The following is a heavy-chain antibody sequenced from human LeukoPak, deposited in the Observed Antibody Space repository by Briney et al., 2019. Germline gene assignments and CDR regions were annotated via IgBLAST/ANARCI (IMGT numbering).Heavy chain of an antibody. V-gene: IGHV1-18*01. CDR1: GYTFTSYG. D-gene: IGHD2-21*01. J-gene: IGHJ4*02. CDR2: ISAYNGNT. CDR3: ARDIMVETTIVGLIDY. Sequence: GASVKVSCKASGYTFTSYGISWVRQAPGQGLEWMGWISAYNGNTNYAQKLQGRVTMTTDTSTSTAYMELRSLRSDDTAVYYCARDIMVETTIVGLIDYWGQGTLVTVSS.